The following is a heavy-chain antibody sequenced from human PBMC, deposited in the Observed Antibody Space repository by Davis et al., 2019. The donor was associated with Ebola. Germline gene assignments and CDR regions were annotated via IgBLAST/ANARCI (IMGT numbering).Heavy chain of an antibody. D-gene: IGHD1-26*01. J-gene: IGHJ3*01. CDR1: GFTFTNTW. Sequence: PGGSLRLSCAASGFTFTNTWMSWVRQAPGKGLEWVGRIKSNTNGGTVHYGAPMKDRFTISRDDSKNTLYLQMSSLGTEDTALYYCTTHRDVGLAFDVWGQGTMVTVSS. CDR3: TTHRDVGLAFDV. V-gene: IGHV3-15*01. CDR2: IKSNTNGGTV.